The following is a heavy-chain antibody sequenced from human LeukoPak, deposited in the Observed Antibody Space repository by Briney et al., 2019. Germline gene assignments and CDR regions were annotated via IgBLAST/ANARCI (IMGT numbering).Heavy chain of an antibody. CDR3: ARIVRGSSGWYEGVDAFDI. D-gene: IGHD6-19*01. CDR2: IIPIFGTA. Sequence: SVKVSCKASGGTFSSYAISWVRQAPGRGLEWMGRIIPIFGTANYAQKFQGRVTITTDESTSTAYMELSSLRSEDTAVYYCARIVRGSSGWYEGVDAFDIWGQGTMVTVSS. V-gene: IGHV1-69*05. J-gene: IGHJ3*02. CDR1: GGTFSSYA.